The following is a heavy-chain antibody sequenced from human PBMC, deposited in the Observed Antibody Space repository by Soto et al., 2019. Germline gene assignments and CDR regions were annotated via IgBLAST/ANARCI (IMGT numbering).Heavy chain of an antibody. J-gene: IGHJ5*02. Sequence: QVQLQQWGAGLLKPSETLSLTCAVYGGSFSGYYWSWIRQPPGKGLEWIGEINHSGSTNYNPSLKSRVTISVDTSKNQFSLKLRSVTAADTAVYYCARTYSNYVVLRFDPWGQGTLVTVSS. CDR2: INHSGST. CDR1: GGSFSGYY. D-gene: IGHD4-4*01. V-gene: IGHV4-34*01. CDR3: ARTYSNYVVLRFDP.